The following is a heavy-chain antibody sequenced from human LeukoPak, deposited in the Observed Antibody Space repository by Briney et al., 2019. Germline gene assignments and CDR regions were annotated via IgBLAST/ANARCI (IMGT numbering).Heavy chain of an antibody. J-gene: IGHJ6*03. V-gene: IGHV1-8*01. Sequence: ASVKVSCKPSGYTFTSYDINWVRQATGQGLEWMGWMNPNSGNTGYAQKFQGRVTMTRNTSISTAYMEPSSLRSEDTAVYYCARGFGYSYGLDYYYYMDVWGKGTTVTVSS. CDR1: GYTFTSYD. CDR3: ARGFGYSYGLDYYYYMDV. D-gene: IGHD5-18*01. CDR2: MNPNSGNT.